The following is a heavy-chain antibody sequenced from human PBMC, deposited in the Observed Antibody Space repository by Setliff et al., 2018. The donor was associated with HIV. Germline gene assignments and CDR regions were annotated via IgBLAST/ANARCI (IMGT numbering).Heavy chain of an antibody. CDR3: ASFFGDYGY. J-gene: IGHJ4*01. CDR2: ISGRSSDP. V-gene: IGHV3-11*03. D-gene: IGHD3-10*01. Sequence: GGSLRLSCAASGFTFSDYYMGWIRQAPGKGLEWVSYISGRSSDPNYADSVKGRFTVSRDNANNLLFLQMNNLRVEDTAVYYCASFFGDYGYWGHGTQVTVSS. CDR1: GFTFSDYY.